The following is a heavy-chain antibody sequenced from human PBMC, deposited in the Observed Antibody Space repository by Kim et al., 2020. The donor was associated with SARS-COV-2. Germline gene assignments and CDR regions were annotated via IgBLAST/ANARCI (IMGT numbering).Heavy chain of an antibody. V-gene: IGHV3-7*03. CDR1: GFTFSSYW. Sequence: GGSLRLSCAASGFTFSSYWMSWVRQAPGKGLEWVANIKQDGSEKYYVDSVKGRFTISRDNAKNSLYLQMNSLRAEDTAVYYCARDVHYYGSGSWFYWGQGTLVTVSS. CDR3: ARDVHYYGSGSWFY. CDR2: IKQDGSEK. D-gene: IGHD3-10*01. J-gene: IGHJ4*02.